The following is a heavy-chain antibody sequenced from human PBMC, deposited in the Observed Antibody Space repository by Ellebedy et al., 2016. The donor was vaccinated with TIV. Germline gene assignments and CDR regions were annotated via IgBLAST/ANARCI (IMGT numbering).Heavy chain of an antibody. D-gene: IGHD3-9*01. Sequence: SETLSLTXTVSGGSISSTSYYWGWIRQPPGKGLEWIGSIYYSGSTEYNPSLKSRVTISVDTSKNQFSLKLSSVTAADTAVYYCARLGYYDNLMPLDYWGQGTLVTVSS. CDR2: IYYSGST. J-gene: IGHJ4*02. CDR1: GGSISSTSYY. CDR3: ARLGYYDNLMPLDY. V-gene: IGHV4-39*01.